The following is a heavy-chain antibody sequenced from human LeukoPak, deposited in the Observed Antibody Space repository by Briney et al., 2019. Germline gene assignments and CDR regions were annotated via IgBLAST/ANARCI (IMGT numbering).Heavy chain of an antibody. J-gene: IGHJ5*02. V-gene: IGHV3-48*03. CDR1: GFTFSSCE. CDR3: ARDLGPYYYDSSGYSFTS. Sequence: GGSLRLSCAASGFTFSSCEMNWVRQAPGKGLEWVSYISSSGSTIYYADSVKGRFTISRDNAKNSLYLQMNSLRAEDTAVYYCARDLGPYYYDSSGYSFTSWGQGTLVTVSS. CDR2: ISSSGSTI. D-gene: IGHD3-22*01.